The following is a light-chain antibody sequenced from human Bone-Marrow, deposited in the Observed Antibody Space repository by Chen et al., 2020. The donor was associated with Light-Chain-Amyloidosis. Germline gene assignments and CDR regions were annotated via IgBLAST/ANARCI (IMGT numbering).Light chain of an antibody. J-gene: IGKJ1*01. CDR1: QSVSSRS. Sequence: EIVLTHSPGTLSLSPGERGALSCRASQSVSSRSLAWYQQKPGQAPRLLIYGASSRATGIPDRFSGSGSGTDFTLTISRLEPEDFAVYYCQQYGGSPLTFGQGTKVEIK. CDR3: QQYGGSPLT. V-gene: IGKV3-20*01. CDR2: GAS.